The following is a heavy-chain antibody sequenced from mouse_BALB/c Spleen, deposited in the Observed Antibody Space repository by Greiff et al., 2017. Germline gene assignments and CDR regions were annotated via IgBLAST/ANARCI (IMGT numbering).Heavy chain of an antibody. CDR1: GFNIKDTY. Sequence: EVQVVESGAELVKPGASVKLSCTASGFNIKDTYMHWVKQRPEQGLEWIGRIDPANGNTKYDPKFQGKATITADTSSNTAYLQLSSLTSEDTAVYYCARDYGSSYGAMDYWGQGTSVTVSS. D-gene: IGHD1-1*01. J-gene: IGHJ4*01. CDR2: IDPANGNT. CDR3: ARDYGSSYGAMDY. V-gene: IGHV14-3*02.